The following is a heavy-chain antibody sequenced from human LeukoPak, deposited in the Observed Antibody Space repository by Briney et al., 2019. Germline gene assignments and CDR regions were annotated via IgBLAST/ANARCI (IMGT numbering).Heavy chain of an antibody. CDR1: GFTFSGYA. Sequence: GGSLRLSCAASGFTFSGYAMHWVRPAPGKGLAWVAVISKDGSNKYYADSVKGRFTISRDNSKNTLYLQMNSLTTEDTAVYYCARAAYCGGDCYSGIIDSWGQGTLVTVSS. V-gene: IGHV3-30-3*01. J-gene: IGHJ4*02. CDR3: ARAAYCGGDCYSGIIDS. D-gene: IGHD2-21*02. CDR2: ISKDGSNK.